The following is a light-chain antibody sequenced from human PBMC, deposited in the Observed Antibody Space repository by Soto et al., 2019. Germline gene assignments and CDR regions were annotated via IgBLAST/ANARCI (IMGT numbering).Light chain of an antibody. CDR2: GAS. V-gene: IGKV3-20*01. Sequence: EIGLTQSPGTLSLSPGERATLSCRASQSVSRTYFAWYQQKPGQAPRLLIHGASSRATGIPDRFSGSGSGTDFTLTISRLEPEDFAVYYCQQYGGSPPFTFGPGTKVDLK. J-gene: IGKJ3*01. CDR3: QQYGGSPPFT. CDR1: QSVSRTY.